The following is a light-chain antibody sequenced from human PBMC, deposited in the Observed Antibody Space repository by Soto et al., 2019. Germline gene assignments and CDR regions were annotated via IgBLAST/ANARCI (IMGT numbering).Light chain of an antibody. J-gene: IGKJ5*01. CDR1: QSIGSY. CDR2: TAS. V-gene: IGKV1-39*01. Sequence: DIQMTQSPSSLSASVGDRVTITCRASQSIGSYLSWYQQKPGKAPKLLIYTASTLQSGVPSRFSGRESGTDFTLTISSLQPEDFATYYCQQSYTNPITFGQGTRLEIK. CDR3: QQSYTNPIT.